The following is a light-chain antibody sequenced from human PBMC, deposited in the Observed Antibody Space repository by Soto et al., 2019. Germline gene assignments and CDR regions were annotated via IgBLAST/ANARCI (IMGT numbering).Light chain of an antibody. CDR3: QVRTNWSIA. CDR2: DVS. V-gene: IGKV1-5*01. Sequence: DIQMTQSPSTVSAYVGDSVTITCRASQSITTWLAWYQQRPGKAPKLLIYDVSTLETGVPSRFSGSGSGTDFTLTINNLEPEDFAVYYCQVRTNWSIAFGRGTRLEIK. CDR1: QSITTW. J-gene: IGKJ5*01.